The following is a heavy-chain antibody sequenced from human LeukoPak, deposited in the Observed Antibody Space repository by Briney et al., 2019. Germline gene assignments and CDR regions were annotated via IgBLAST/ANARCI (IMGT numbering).Heavy chain of an antibody. CDR2: INPSGGST. Sequence: ASVKVSCKASGYTFTSYYMHWVRQAPGQGLEWMGIINPSGGSTSYAQKFQGRVTMTRDTSTSTVYMELSSLRSEDTAVYYCARGDIAARPGGDGMGVWGQGTTVTVSS. CDR3: ARGDIAARPGGDGMGV. V-gene: IGHV1-46*01. J-gene: IGHJ6*02. CDR1: GYTFTSYY. D-gene: IGHD6-6*01.